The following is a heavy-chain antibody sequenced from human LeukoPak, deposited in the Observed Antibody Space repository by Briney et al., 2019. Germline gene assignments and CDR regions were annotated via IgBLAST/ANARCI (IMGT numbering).Heavy chain of an antibody. CDR1: GFTFSSYG. V-gene: IGHV3-30*02. D-gene: IGHD1-1*01. CDR3: ARDHRYGGLFDY. CDR2: IRYDGSNK. Sequence: GGSLRLSCAASGFTFSSYGMHWVRQAPGKGLEWVAFIRYDGSNKYYADSVKGRFTISRDNAKNSLYLQMNSLRAEDTAVYYCARDHRYGGLFDYWGQGTLVTVSS. J-gene: IGHJ4*02.